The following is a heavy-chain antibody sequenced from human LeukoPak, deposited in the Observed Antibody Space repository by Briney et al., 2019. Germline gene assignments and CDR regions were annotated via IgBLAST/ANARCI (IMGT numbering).Heavy chain of an antibody. Sequence: KPSETLSLTCTVSGGSINSYYWSWSRQPPGKGLECIGHIYYTGSTYYKPSLESRVTISVDTAKNQISLKLSSVTAADPAVYYCARYEEFSTGYSASSPRHYFDHWGQGTLVTVSS. CDR3: ARYEEFSTGYSASSPRHYFDH. V-gene: IGHV4-59*01. CDR2: IYYTGST. CDR1: GGSINSYY. D-gene: IGHD3/OR15-3a*01. J-gene: IGHJ4*02.